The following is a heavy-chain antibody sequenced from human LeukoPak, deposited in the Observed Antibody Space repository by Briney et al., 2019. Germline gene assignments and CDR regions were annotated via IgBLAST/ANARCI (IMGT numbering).Heavy chain of an antibody. CDR3: TRAYYGSGSYDY. CDR1: GFTFGDYA. CDR2: IRSKAYGGTT. Sequence: GGSLRLSCTASGFTFGDYAMSWFRQAPGKGLECVGFIRSKAYGGTTEYAASVKGRFTISRDDSKSIAYLQMNSLKTEDTAVYYCTRAYYGSGSYDYWGQGTLVTVSS. V-gene: IGHV3-49*03. J-gene: IGHJ4*02. D-gene: IGHD3-10*01.